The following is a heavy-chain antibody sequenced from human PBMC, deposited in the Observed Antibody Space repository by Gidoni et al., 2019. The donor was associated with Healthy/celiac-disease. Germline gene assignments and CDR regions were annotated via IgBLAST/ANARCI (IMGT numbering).Heavy chain of an antibody. CDR3: ARVPTAVAGKRGGWFDP. J-gene: IGHJ5*02. V-gene: IGHV1-2*06. Sequence: QVQLVQSGAEVKKPGASVKVSCKASGYTFTGYYMHWVRQAPGQGLEWMGRINPNSGGTNYAQKFQGRVTMTRDTFISTAYMELSRLRSDDTAVYYCARVPTAVAGKRGGWFDPWGQGTLVTVSS. CDR1: GYTFTGYY. D-gene: IGHD6-19*01. CDR2: INPNSGGT.